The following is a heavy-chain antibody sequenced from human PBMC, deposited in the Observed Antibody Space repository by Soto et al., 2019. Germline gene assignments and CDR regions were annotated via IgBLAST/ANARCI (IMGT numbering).Heavy chain of an antibody. D-gene: IGHD6-19*01. CDR2: IFYTGST. V-gene: IGHV4-59*11. CDR1: GGSISGHY. CDR3: ARVGSSGWSPDY. Sequence: SETLSLTCTVSGGSISGHYWIWIRQSPGKGLEWIGYIFYTGSTNYNPSLKSRVTLSADTSKNQFSLRLTSVTAADTAVYYCARVGSSGWSPDYWGQGTLVTVSS. J-gene: IGHJ4*02.